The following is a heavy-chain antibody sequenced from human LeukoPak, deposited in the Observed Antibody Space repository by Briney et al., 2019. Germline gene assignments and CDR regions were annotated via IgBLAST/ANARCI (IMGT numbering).Heavy chain of an antibody. D-gene: IGHD3-10*01. V-gene: IGHV3-48*04. CDR3: ARGEYYGSGSSPFDH. Sequence: GGSLRLSCAASGFTFSVYSMNWVRQAPGKGLEWVSYISSSSSTIYYADSVKGRFTISRDNAKNSLYLQMNSLRAEDTAVYYCARGEYYGSGSSPFDHWGQGTLVTVST. J-gene: IGHJ4*02. CDR2: ISSSSSTI. CDR1: GFTFSVYS.